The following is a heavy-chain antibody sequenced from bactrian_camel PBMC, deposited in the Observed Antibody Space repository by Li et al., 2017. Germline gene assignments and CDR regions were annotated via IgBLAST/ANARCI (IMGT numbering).Heavy chain of an antibody. Sequence: VQLVESGGDLVQPGGSLTLSCVASGFDFSTYALSWVRQARGKGPEWVSSIDSDESEIYYVDSVKGRFTISRDDAKNTLYLQLNSLKSEDTALYYCATPVGGNYNKCFASWGQGTQVTVS. CDR1: GFDFSTYA. D-gene: IGHD2*01. CDR2: IDSDESEI. CDR3: ATPVGGNYNKCFAS. J-gene: IGHJ6*01. V-gene: IGHV3S7*01.